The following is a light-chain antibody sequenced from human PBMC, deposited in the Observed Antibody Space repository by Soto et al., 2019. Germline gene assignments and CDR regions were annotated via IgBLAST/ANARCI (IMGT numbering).Light chain of an antibody. V-gene: IGLV1-47*01. CDR3: AAWDDRRSVVV. CDR1: SSNIGTYN. Sequence: QSVLTQPPSASGTPGQRVTISCSGSSSNIGTYNVYWYQQHPGTDPKLLIYRNYNRPSGVPDRFSGSKSGTSAALAISGLRSEEEAEYHCAAWDDRRSVVVVGGGTKLTVL. J-gene: IGLJ2*01. CDR2: RNY.